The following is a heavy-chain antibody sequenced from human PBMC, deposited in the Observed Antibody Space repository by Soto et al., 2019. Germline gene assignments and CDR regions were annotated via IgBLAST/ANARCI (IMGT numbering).Heavy chain of an antibody. CDR3: ARDKDIVVVPAAIRAYYYYGMDV. V-gene: IGHV6-1*01. Sequence: LQTLSLTCAISGDSVSSNSAAWNWIRQSPSRGLEWLGRTYYRSKWYNDYAVSVKSRITINPDTSKNQFSLQLNSVTPEDTAVYYCARDKDIVVVPAAIRAYYYYGMDVWGQGTTVTVSS. CDR1: GDSVSSNSAA. D-gene: IGHD2-2*02. J-gene: IGHJ6*02. CDR2: TYYRSKWYN.